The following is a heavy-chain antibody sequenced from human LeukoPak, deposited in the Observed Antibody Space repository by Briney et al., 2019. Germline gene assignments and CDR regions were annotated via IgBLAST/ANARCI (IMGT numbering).Heavy chain of an antibody. V-gene: IGHV3-15*01. CDR2: IKSKNDGGTT. CDR1: GFTFNNAW. Sequence: GGSLRLSCAASGFTFNNAWMGWVRQAPGKGLEWVGRIKSKNDGGTTDYAAPVKDRFTISRDDSKNTLYLQMNSLKTEDTAIYYCIIDSLVNNYWGQGTLVTVSS. D-gene: IGHD2-8*02. CDR3: IIDSLVNNY. J-gene: IGHJ4*02.